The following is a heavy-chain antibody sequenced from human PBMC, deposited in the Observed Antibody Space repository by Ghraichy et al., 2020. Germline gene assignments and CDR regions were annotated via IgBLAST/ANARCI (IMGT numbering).Heavy chain of an antibody. V-gene: IGHV4-34*01. CDR2: INHSGST. D-gene: IGHD3-10*01. CDR1: GGSFSGYY. Sequence: SETLSLTCAVYGGSFSGYYWSWIRQPPGKGLEWIGEINHSGSTNYNPSLKSRVTISVDTSKNQFSLKLSSVTAADTAVYYCARVPYYYGSGSSHGPIDYWGQGTLVTVSS. CDR3: ARVPYYYGSGSSHGPIDY. J-gene: IGHJ4*02.